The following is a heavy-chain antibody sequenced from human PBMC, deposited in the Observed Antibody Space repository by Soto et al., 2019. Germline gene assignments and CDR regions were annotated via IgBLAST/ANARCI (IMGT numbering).Heavy chain of an antibody. J-gene: IGHJ4*02. CDR2: IYYSGST. Sequence: PSETLSLTCTVSGGSISSGGYYWSWIRQHPGKGLEWTGYIYYSGSTYYNPSLKSRVTISVDTSKNQFSLKLSSVTAADTAVYYCARTGIRENFVFWTQGTLVTVSS. CDR1: GGSISSGGYY. D-gene: IGHD6-13*01. CDR3: ARTGIRENFVF. V-gene: IGHV4-31*03.